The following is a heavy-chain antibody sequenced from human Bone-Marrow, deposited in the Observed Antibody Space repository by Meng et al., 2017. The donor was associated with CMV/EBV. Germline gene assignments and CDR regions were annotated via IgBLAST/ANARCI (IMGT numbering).Heavy chain of an antibody. CDR3: ARDWSCMDV. CDR1: GFTFHDAW. V-gene: IGHV3-7*01. Sequence: GGSLRLSCAASGFTFHDAWMTWVRQAPGKGLEWVANIKPDGSERYHVDSVKGRFTISRDNAKNSLYLQMNNLRAEDSAVYFCARDWSCMDVWGQGTTVTLSS. CDR2: IKPDGSER. J-gene: IGHJ6*02.